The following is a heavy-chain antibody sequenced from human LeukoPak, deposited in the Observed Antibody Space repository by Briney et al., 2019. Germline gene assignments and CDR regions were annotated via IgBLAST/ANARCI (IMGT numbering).Heavy chain of an antibody. CDR1: GFTFSSYA. V-gene: IGHV3-23*01. J-gene: IGHJ3*02. Sequence: PGGSLRLSCAASGFTFSSYAMSWVRQAPGKGLEWVPAISGSGGSTYYADSVKGRFTISRDNSKNTLYLQMNSLRVEDTAVYYCAKIGSSSRKVDIWGQGTMVTVSS. CDR2: ISGSGGST. CDR3: AKIGSSSRKVDI. D-gene: IGHD6-13*01.